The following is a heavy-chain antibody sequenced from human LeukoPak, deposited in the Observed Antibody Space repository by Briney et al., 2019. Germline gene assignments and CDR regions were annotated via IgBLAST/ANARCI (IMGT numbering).Heavy chain of an antibody. CDR3: ARGYADTGFWSGYKGGLDY. CDR1: GFTFDDYG. D-gene: IGHD3-3*01. CDR2: INWNGART. Sequence: SAGSLTLSCAASGFTFDDYGMSWVRQAPGKGLEWVSGINWNGARTGYADSVKGRFTISRDNAKNSLYLQMTSLRAECTVLYYCARGYADTGFWSGYKGGLDYWGEGTLVTVSS. J-gene: IGHJ4*02. V-gene: IGHV3-20*04.